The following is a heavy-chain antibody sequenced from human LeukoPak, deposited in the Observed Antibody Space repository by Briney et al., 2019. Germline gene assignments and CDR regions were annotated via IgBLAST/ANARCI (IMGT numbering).Heavy chain of an antibody. CDR1: GGFFSGYY. Sequence: SETLSLTCAVYGGFFSGYYWSWIRQPPGKGLEWIGEINHSGSTNYNPSLKSRVTISVDTSKNQFSLKLSSVTAADTAVYYCARSWGFWGDYYYYMDVWGKGTTVTVSS. J-gene: IGHJ6*03. D-gene: IGHD3-16*01. CDR3: ARSWGFWGDYYYYMDV. CDR2: INHSGST. V-gene: IGHV4-34*01.